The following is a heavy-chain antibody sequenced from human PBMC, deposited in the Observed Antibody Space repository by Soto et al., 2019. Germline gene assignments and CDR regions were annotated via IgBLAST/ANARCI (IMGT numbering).Heavy chain of an antibody. D-gene: IGHD3-10*01. CDR1: GDTFTNFG. CDR3: ARVLRGVVTWFDP. J-gene: IGHJ5*02. Sequence: HLVQSGPEVKQPGASVTVSCKTSGDTFTNFGLSWVRQAPGQGLEWMGWIATYNSNKNYAQKFQGRLTLTTDTATSTAYLELKSLGYDDTAVYYCARVLRGVVTWFDPWDQGTLVTVSS. V-gene: IGHV1-18*01. CDR2: IATYNSNK.